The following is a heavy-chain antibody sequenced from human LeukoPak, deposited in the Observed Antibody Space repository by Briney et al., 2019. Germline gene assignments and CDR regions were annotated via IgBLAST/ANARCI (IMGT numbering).Heavy chain of an antibody. CDR3: AKRTPRENAFDI. J-gene: IGHJ3*02. Sequence: PSGGSLRLSCAASGFTFSSYAMSWVRQAPGKGLEWVSAISGSGGSTYYADSVKGRFTISRHNSKNTLYLQMNSLRAEDTAVYYCAKRTPRENAFDIWGQGTMVTVSS. CDR2: ISGSGGST. CDR1: GFTFSSYA. V-gene: IGHV3-23*01.